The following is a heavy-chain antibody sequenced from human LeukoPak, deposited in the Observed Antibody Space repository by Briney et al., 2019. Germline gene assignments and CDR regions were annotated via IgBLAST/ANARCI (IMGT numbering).Heavy chain of an antibody. CDR2: ISASGSAT. CDR1: GFIFSNYG. D-gene: IGHD4-17*01. Sequence: GGSLRLSCAASGFIFSNYGMNWVRQAPGKGLEWVAAISASGSATSYADSVRGRFTISRDNSKNTLYLQMNSLRAEDTAVYYCTTSIDYWDQGTVVTVTS. V-gene: IGHV3-23*01. J-gene: IGHJ4*02. CDR3: TTSIDY.